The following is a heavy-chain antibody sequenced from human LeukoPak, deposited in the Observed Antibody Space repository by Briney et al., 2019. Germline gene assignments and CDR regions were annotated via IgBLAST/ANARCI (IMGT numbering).Heavy chain of an antibody. V-gene: IGHV4-59*08. D-gene: IGHD3-10*01. J-gene: IGHJ4*02. CDR2: VFSSGST. CDR1: GDSISNHY. Sequence: SETLSLTCTVSGDSISNHYWSWIRQPPGKGLEWIGYVFSSGSTDYNPSLNSRVTISLDTSRNLFSPSLTSVTAADTAVYYCGRHFGGSSGSFYTDYWGQGTLVTVSS. CDR3: GRHFGGSSGSFYTDY.